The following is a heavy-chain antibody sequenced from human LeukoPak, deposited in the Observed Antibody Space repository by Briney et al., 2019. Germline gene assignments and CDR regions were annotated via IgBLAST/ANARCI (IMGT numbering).Heavy chain of an antibody. J-gene: IGHJ5*02. CDR3: ATSEDPVAIPIT. CDR1: GGTFRTSG. CDR2: VIPVFGTS. Sequence: ASVKVSCKASGGTFRTSGVNWVRQAPGQRLEWMGCVIPVFGTSNYAEEFQDRVTITADESTSTAYMELNSLTSEDTAVYYCATSEDPVAIPITWGQGTLVSVSS. V-gene: IGHV1-69*13. D-gene: IGHD2-21*01.